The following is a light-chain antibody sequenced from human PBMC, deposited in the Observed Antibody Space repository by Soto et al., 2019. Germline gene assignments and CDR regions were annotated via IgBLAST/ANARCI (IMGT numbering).Light chain of an antibody. CDR3: QQYYSAPLT. Sequence: DIVMTQSPDSLAVSVGERATINGKPTQGVHSTSTHVGHLAWYQQKPGQPPKLLIYWASTRESGVPDRFSGSGSGTDFTLTISSLQTEDVAVYYCQQYYSAPLTFGGGTKVEIK. J-gene: IGKJ4*01. CDR1: QGVHSTSTHVGH. V-gene: IGKV4-1*01. CDR2: WAS.